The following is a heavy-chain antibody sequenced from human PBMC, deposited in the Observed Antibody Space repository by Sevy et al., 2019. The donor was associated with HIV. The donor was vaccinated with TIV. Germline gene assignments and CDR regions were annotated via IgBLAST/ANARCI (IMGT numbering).Heavy chain of an antibody. CDR1: GFTFSSYS. CDR2: ISGSGSTI. CDR3: ARLSGYSSSWSYFDY. D-gene: IGHD6-13*01. Sequence: GGSLRLSCAASGFTFSSYSMNWVRQAPGKGLEWVSYISGSGSTIYYADSVKGRFTISRDSAKNSLYLQMNSLRAEDTAGYYCARLSGYSSSWSYFDYWGQGTLVTVSS. J-gene: IGHJ4*02. V-gene: IGHV3-48*01.